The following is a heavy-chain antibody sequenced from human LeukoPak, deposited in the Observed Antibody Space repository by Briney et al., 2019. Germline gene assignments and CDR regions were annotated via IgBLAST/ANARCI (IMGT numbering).Heavy chain of an antibody. Sequence: GGSLRLSCAASGFTFISYAMSCVRQAPGKGLEWVSTISGSGGTTFYADSVKGRFTISRDNSKNTLYLQMDSLRAEDTAVYYCAAHYGSTSYSTYDYWGQGTLVTVSS. V-gene: IGHV3-23*01. J-gene: IGHJ4*02. CDR2: ISGSGGTT. D-gene: IGHD3-10*01. CDR1: GFTFISYA. CDR3: AAHYGSTSYSTYDY.